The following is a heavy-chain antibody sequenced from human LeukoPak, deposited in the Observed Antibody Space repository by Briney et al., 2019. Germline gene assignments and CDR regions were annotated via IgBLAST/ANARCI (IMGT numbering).Heavy chain of an antibody. J-gene: IGHJ4*02. CDR3: AKTSGYTYGYSDC. D-gene: IGHD5-18*01. V-gene: IGHV3-53*01. CDR2: IYSGGST. Sequence: GGSLRLSCAASGFTISSDYMSWVRQAPGKGLEWVSAIYSGGSTYYADSVKGRFTISRDNSKNTLYLQMISLRAEDTAVYYCAKTSGYTYGYSDCWGQGTLVTVSS. CDR1: GFTISSDY.